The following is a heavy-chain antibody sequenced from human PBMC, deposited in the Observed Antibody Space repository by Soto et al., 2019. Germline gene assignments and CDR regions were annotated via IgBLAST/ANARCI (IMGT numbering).Heavy chain of an antibody. CDR3: ARGPVDIVATTYYFDY. CDR2: IIPIFGTA. J-gene: IGHJ4*02. Sequence: PVKVSFKASRGTPRTYASNWVEKAPGQGLEWMGGIIPIFGTANYAQKFQGRVTITADESTSTAYMELSSLRSEDTAVYYCARGPVDIVATTYYFDYWGQGTLVTVSS. V-gene: IGHV1-69*13. CDR1: RGTPRTYA. D-gene: IGHD5-12*01.